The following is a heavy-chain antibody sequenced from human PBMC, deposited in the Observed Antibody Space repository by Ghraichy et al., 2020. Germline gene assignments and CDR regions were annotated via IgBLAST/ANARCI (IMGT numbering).Heavy chain of an antibody. CDR3: ARDWDYGDYGSPIYSMDV. V-gene: IGHV3-48*02. CDR1: GFTFSAST. Sequence: GGSLRLSCAASGFTFSASTMNWVRQAPGKGLEWIAYISSSGGAIYYADSVKGRFTISRDNAKNSVSLQMNSLRDEDTAVYYCARDWDYGDYGSPIYSMDVWGQGTTVTVSS. D-gene: IGHD4-17*01. J-gene: IGHJ6*02. CDR2: ISSSGGAI.